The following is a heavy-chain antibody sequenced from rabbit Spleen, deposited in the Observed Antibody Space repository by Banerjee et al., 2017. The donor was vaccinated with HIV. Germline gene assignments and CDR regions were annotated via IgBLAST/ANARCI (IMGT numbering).Heavy chain of an antibody. V-gene: IGHV1S40*01. D-gene: IGHD6-1*01. Sequence: QSLEESGGDLVKPEGSLTLTCTASGFSFSSGYDMCWVRQAPGKGLEWIAYIDFSNGGTYYASWAKGRFTISKTSSTTVTLQVTSLTAADTATYFCARGPGNLVYAYGLWGPGTLVTVS. CDR1: GFSFSSGYD. J-gene: IGHJ4*01. CDR2: IDFSNGGT. CDR3: ARGPGNLVYAYGL.